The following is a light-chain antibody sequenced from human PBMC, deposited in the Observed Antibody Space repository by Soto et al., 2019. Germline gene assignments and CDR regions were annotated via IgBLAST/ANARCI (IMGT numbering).Light chain of an antibody. CDR2: DAS. J-gene: IGKJ3*01. CDR1: QSVSGR. CDR3: QKCDYLPI. Sequence: EIVMTQSPATLSVSPGERATVSCRASQSVSGRLAWYQQKPGQAPRLLIFDASTRAPGIPDRFSGSGSGTEFTLTISSLQPEDVATYYCQKCDYLPIFGPGTTVDFK. V-gene: IGKV3-15*01.